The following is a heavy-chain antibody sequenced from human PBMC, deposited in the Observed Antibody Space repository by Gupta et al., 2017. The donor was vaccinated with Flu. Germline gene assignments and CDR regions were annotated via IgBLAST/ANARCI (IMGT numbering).Heavy chain of an antibody. CDR3: AREGYDILTGYYRYYFDY. V-gene: IGHV6-1*01. CDR2: TYYRSKWYN. D-gene: IGHD3-9*01. CDR1: GDSVSSNSAA. Sequence: QVQLQQSGPGLVKPSQTLSLTCAISGDSVSSNSAAWNWIRQSPSRGLEWLGRTYYRSKWYNDYAVSVKSRITINPDTSKNQFSLQLNSVTPEDTAVYYCAREGYDILTGYYRYYFDYWGQGTLVTVSS. J-gene: IGHJ4*02.